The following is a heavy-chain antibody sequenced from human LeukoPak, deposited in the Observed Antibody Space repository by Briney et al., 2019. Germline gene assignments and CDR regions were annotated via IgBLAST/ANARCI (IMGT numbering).Heavy chain of an antibody. D-gene: IGHD5-18*01. V-gene: IGHV4-34*01. CDR3: ARLTWIQLWGYSAFDI. CDR2: VNESGGT. J-gene: IGHJ3*02. CDR1: IDSFSNYH. Sequence: SETLSLTCAVYIDSFSNYHWNWIRQTPAKGLECIGEVNESGGTNISPSLRSRVILSVDTSKNQFSLKLSSVTAADTAVYYCARLTWIQLWGYSAFDIWGLGTMVTVSS.